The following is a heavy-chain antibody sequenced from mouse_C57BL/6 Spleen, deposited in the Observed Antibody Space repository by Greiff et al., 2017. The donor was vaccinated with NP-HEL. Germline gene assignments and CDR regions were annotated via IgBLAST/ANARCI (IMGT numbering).Heavy chain of an antibody. CDR3: ARGPTVVPYYFDY. CDR2: INPSSGYT. CDR1: GYTFTSYW. J-gene: IGHJ2*01. D-gene: IGHD1-1*01. Sequence: VQLQQSGAELAKPGASVKLSCKASGYTFTSYWMHWVKQRPGQGLEWIGYINPSSGYTKYNQKFKDKALLTADTSSSKAYMQLSSLTYEDSAVYYCARGPTVVPYYFDYWGQGTTLTVSS. V-gene: IGHV1-7*01.